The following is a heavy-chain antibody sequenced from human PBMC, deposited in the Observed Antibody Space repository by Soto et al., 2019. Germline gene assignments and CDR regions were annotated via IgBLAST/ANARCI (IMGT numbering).Heavy chain of an antibody. Sequence: QPGGSLRLSCAASGFTFSSYGMHWVRQAPGKGLEWVAVISYDGSNKYYADSVKGRFTISRDNSKNTLYLQMNSLRAEDTAVYYCAKDRRKVVVAAPFDYWGQGTLVTAYS. V-gene: IGHV3-30*18. J-gene: IGHJ4*02. CDR1: GFTFSSYG. D-gene: IGHD2-15*01. CDR2: ISYDGSNK. CDR3: AKDRRKVVVAAPFDY.